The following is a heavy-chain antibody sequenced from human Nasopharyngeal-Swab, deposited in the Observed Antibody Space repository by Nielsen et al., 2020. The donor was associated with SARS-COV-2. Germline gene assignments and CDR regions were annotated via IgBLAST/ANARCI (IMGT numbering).Heavy chain of an antibody. CDR1: GGSISSGSYY. CDR2: VHPSGNT. V-gene: IGHV4-61*02. J-gene: IGHJ4*02. Sequence: SETLSLTCTVSGGSISSGSYYWTWIRQPSGRALEWIGRVHPSGNTNYNPSLKRRLTISLDTSKNQFSLSLTSVSAADTAVYYCARYCSSSSCFAESGHWGQGTLVTVSS. CDR3: ARYCSSSSCFAESGH. D-gene: IGHD2-2*01.